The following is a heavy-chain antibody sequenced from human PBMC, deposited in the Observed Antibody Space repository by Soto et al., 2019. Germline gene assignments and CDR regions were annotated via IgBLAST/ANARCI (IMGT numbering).Heavy chain of an antibody. V-gene: IGHV3-7*03. Sequence: VGSLRLSCAASGFNFRSYWMNWVRQAPGKGLEWVANIKEDGREMHYVDSVKGRFTVSRDNAKNSLYLQMNSLRDEDTAVYYCARGTPKPGVDYWGLRTLVTVSS. D-gene: IGHD7-27*01. J-gene: IGHJ4*02. CDR3: ARGTPKPGVDY. CDR1: GFNFRSYW. CDR2: IKEDGREM.